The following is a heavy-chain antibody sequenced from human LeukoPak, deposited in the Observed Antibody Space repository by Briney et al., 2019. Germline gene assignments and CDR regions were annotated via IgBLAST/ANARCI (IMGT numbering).Heavy chain of an antibody. Sequence: PGGSLRLSCAASGFTFSSYGMHWVRQAPGKGLEWVSGISWNSGSIGYADSVKGRFTISRDNAKNSLYLQMNSLRAEDTALYYCAKDMRYGSGSSLWAFDIWGQGTMVTVSS. CDR1: GFTFSSYG. CDR3: AKDMRYGSGSSLWAFDI. D-gene: IGHD3-10*01. J-gene: IGHJ3*02. CDR2: ISWNSGSI. V-gene: IGHV3-9*01.